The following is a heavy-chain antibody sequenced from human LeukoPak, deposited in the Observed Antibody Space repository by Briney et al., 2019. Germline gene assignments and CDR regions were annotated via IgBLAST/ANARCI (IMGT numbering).Heavy chain of an antibody. CDR1: GFTFDDYG. D-gene: IGHD3-3*01. CDR2: INWNGGST. V-gene: IGHV3-20*01. J-gene: IGHJ4*02. Sequence: PGGSLRLSCAASGFTFDDYGMSWVRQAPGKGLEWVSGINWNGGSTGYADSVKGRFTISRDNAKNSLYLQMNSLRAEDTALYHCARDRAIFGVAAALFDYWGQGTLVTVSS. CDR3: ARDRAIFGVAAALFDY.